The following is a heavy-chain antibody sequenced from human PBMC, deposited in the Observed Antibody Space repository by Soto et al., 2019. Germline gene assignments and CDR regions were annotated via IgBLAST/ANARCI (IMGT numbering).Heavy chain of an antibody. D-gene: IGHD3-22*01. V-gene: IGHV1-18*01. CDR3: ARDDHSSGYYYGTEYFQH. CDR2: ISAYNGNT. CDR1: GYTFTSYG. J-gene: IGHJ1*01. Sequence: ASVKVSCKASGYTFTSYGISWVRQAPGQGLEWMGWISAYNGNTNYAQKFQGRVTITADESTSTAYMELSSLRSEDTAVYYCARDDHSSGYYYGTEYFQHWGQGTLVTVSS.